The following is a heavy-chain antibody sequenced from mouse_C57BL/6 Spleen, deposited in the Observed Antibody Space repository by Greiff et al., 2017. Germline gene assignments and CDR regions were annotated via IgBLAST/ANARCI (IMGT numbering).Heavy chain of an antibody. V-gene: IGHV1-47*01. CDR1: GYTFTTYP. CDR3: ARSIYDGYYEYAMDY. J-gene: IGHJ4*01. Sequence: QVQLQQSGAELVKPGASVKMSCKASGYTFTTYPIEWMKQNHGKSLEWIGNFHPYNDDTKYNEKFKGKATLTVEKSSSTVYLEFSRLTSDDSAVYYCARSIYDGYYEYAMDYWGQGTSVTVSS. D-gene: IGHD2-3*01. CDR2: FHPYNDDT.